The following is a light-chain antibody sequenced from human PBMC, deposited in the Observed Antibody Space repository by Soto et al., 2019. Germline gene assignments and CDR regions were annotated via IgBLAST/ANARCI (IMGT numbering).Light chain of an antibody. J-gene: IGKJ1*01. Sequence: DIQMTQSPSTLSASVGDRATITCRASQNINTWLAWYQQKPVKAPKLLILNASSLESVVPASFSGSGSGTDIPLTISRLQPDDLANYYHQQRSNPPQTFGQGTKVDIK. V-gene: IGKV1-5*03. CDR2: NAS. CDR3: QQRSNPPQT. CDR1: QNINTW.